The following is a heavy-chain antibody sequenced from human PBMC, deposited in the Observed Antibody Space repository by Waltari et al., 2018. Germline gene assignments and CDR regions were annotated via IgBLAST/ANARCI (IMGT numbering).Heavy chain of an antibody. Sequence: QVQLQQWGTGLLKPSETLSLTCAVYGGSFSGYYWSWIRQPPGKGLEWIGEINHSGSTNDNPSLKSRVTISVDTSKNQFSLKLSSVTAADTAVYYCARGPYSDYWGQGTLVTVSS. D-gene: IGHD1-26*01. CDR2: INHSGST. V-gene: IGHV4-34*01. CDR1: GGSFSGYY. J-gene: IGHJ4*02. CDR3: ARGPYSDY.